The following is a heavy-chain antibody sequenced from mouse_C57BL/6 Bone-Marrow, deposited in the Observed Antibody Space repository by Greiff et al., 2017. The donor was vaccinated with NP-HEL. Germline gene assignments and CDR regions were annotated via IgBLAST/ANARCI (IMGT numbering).Heavy chain of an antibody. CDR1: GFNIKDDY. D-gene: IGHD2-2*01. CDR3: TLYGYDVGAMDY. J-gene: IGHJ4*01. CDR2: IDPKNGDT. V-gene: IGHV14-4*01. Sequence: VQLKQSGAELVRPGASVKLSCTASGFNIKDDYMHWVKQRPEQGLEWIGWIDPKNGDTEYASKFQGKATITADTSSNTAYLHLSNLTSEDTAGYYWTLYGYDVGAMDYWGQGTSVTVSS.